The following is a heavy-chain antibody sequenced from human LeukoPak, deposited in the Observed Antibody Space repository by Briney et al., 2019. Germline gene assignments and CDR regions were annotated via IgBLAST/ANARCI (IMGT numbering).Heavy chain of an antibody. D-gene: IGHD3-3*01. CDR1: GGSISSSSYY. J-gene: IGHJ5*02. CDR3: AREGLPPSYYDFWSGYYRDQNWFDP. CDR2: IYYSGST. Sequence: SETLSLTCTVSGGSISSSSYYWGWIRQPPGKGPEWIGSIYYSGSTYYNPSLKSRVTISVDTSKNQFSLKLSSVTAADTAVYYCAREGLPPSYYDFWSGYYRDQNWFDPWGQGTLVTVSS. V-gene: IGHV4-39*07.